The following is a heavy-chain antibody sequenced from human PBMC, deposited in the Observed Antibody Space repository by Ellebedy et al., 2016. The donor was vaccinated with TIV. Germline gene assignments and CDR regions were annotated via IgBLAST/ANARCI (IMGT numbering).Heavy chain of an antibody. CDR2: ISGSGGST. D-gene: IGHD4-17*01. J-gene: IGHJ4*02. V-gene: IGHV3-23*01. CDR1: GFTFSSYA. CDR3: AKDANPTTVTTGGDY. Sequence: GESLKISXAASGFTFSSYAMSWVRQAPGKGLEWVSAISGSGGSTYYADSVKGRFTISRDNSKNTLYLQMNSLRAEDTAVYYCAKDANPTTVTTGGDYWGQGTLVTVSS.